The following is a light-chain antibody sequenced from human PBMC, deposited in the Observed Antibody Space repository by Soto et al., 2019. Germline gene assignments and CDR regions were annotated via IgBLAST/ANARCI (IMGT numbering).Light chain of an antibody. CDR2: GTS. CDR1: QSINTY. J-gene: IGKJ4*01. Sequence: DIQMTQSPSSLSASVGDRVTITCRASQSINTYLNWYQQTPGKAPKLLIYGTSTLQSGVPSRFSGSGSGTDFTLTISSLQPEDCATYYCQQSYSTRLSFGGGTKVEIK. CDR3: QQSYSTRLS. V-gene: IGKV1-39*01.